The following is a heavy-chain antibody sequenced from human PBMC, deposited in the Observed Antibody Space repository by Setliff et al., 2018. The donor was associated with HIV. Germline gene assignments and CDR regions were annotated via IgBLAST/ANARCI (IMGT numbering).Heavy chain of an antibody. CDR3: ARADSGYDLGELYYFDS. J-gene: IGHJ4*02. V-gene: IGHV4-34*10. CDR1: GGSFSAYY. D-gene: IGHD5-12*01. CDR2: INHSGGT. Sequence: SETLSLTCAVYGGSFSAYYWSWIRQTPGKGLEWIGEINHSGGTNYNPSLKSRVTMSVDTSKNQFYLQLTSVTAADTAVYYCARADSGYDLGELYYFDSWGQGTLVTVSS.